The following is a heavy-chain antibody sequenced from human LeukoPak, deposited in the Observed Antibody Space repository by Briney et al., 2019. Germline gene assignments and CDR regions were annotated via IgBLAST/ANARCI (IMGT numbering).Heavy chain of an antibody. CDR1: GFTISSYR. J-gene: IGHJ4*01. CDR2: ISYRGSNK. Sequence: HAGGSLRLSCAASGFTISSYRMYWVRQAPGEGLEWVGVISYRGSNKYYAASVKGRFTNSRANSKNTLSPQMNSLRGEDTTVYYCAKGRDSWSNKIDYCSQRTLVTVSP. CDR3: AKGRDSWSNKIDY. V-gene: IGHV3-30*18. D-gene: IGHD3-3*01.